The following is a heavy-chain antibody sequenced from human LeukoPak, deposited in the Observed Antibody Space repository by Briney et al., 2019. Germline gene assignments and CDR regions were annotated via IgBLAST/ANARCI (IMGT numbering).Heavy chain of an antibody. V-gene: IGHV3-13*01. Sequence: GGSLRLSCAASGFTFSSYDMHWVRQATGKGLEWVSAIGTAGDTYYPGSVKGRFTISRENAKNSLYLQMNSLRAGDTAVYYCARGLLWFGEFEGFDYWGQGTLVTVSS. CDR2: IGTAGDT. CDR3: ARGLLWFGEFEGFDY. CDR1: GFTFSSYD. J-gene: IGHJ4*02. D-gene: IGHD3-10*01.